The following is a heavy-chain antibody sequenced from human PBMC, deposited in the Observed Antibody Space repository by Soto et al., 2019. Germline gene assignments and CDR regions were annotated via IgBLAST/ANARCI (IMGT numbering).Heavy chain of an antibody. J-gene: IGHJ1*01. CDR3: ARGPSYYDFWSGYSSAEYFQH. V-gene: IGHV1-69*13. CDR1: GGTFSSYA. CDR2: IIPIFGTA. D-gene: IGHD3-3*01. Sequence: SVKVSCKASGGTFSSYAISWVRQAPGQGLEWMGGIIPIFGTANYAQKFQGRVTITADESTSTAYMELSSLRSEDTAVYYCARGPSYYDFWSGYSSAEYFQHSGQGTLVTVSS.